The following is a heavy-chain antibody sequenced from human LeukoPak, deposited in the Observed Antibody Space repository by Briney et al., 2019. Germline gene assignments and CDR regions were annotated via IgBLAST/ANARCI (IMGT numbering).Heavy chain of an antibody. V-gene: IGHV1-2*02. Sequence: ASVKVSCKASGYTFTGYYMHWVRQAPGQGLEWIGWINPNSGGTNYAQKFQGRVTMTRDTSISTAYMELSRLRSDDTAVYYCARVLGGSHGPDAFDIWGQGTMVTVSS. D-gene: IGHD1-26*01. J-gene: IGHJ3*02. CDR1: GYTFTGYY. CDR2: INPNSGGT. CDR3: ARVLGGSHGPDAFDI.